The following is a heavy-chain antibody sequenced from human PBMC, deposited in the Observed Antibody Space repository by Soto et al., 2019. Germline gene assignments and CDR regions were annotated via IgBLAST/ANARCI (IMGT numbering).Heavy chain of an antibody. CDR2: MNPDNGNT. J-gene: IGHJ4*02. CDR3: ARGPRESGEWLLFDY. V-gene: IGHV1-8*01. Sequence: ASVKVSCKASGYTFSTYEINWVRRAAGQGLEWMGRMNPDNGNTGHAQKFQDRVTMTRNTSISTAYMELSSLRSDDTAVYYCARGPRESGEWLLFDYWGQGALVTVSS. CDR1: GYTFSTYE. D-gene: IGHD3-3*01.